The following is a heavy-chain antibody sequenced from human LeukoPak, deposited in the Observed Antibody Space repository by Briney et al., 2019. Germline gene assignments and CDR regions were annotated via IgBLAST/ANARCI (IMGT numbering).Heavy chain of an antibody. CDR3: ARRGGYNWNDENFDY. V-gene: IGHV5-51*01. CDR2: IYPGDSDT. J-gene: IGHJ4*02. CDR1: GCSFTSYW. D-gene: IGHD1-1*01. Sequence: GESLQISCKGAGCSFTSYWIGWVRQMPGKGLEWMGIIYPGDSDTRYSPSFQGQVTISADKSISTAYLQWSSLKASDTAMYYCARRGGYNWNDENFDYWGQGTLVTVSS.